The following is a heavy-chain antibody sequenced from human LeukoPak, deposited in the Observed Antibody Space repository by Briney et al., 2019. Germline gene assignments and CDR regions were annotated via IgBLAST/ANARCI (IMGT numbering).Heavy chain of an antibody. CDR1: GFTFSDHA. V-gene: IGHV3-30*04. CDR2: ISHDGFNQ. CDR3: ARDGAARLLRYYYYMDV. J-gene: IGHJ6*03. Sequence: PGGSLRLSCAATGFTFSDHAVHWVRQAPAKGLEWVAVISHDGFNQKYADSVKGRFTVSRDNSENMQFLQMNALRPEDTAVYYCARDGAARLLRYYYYMDVWGKGTTVTVS. D-gene: IGHD6-6*01.